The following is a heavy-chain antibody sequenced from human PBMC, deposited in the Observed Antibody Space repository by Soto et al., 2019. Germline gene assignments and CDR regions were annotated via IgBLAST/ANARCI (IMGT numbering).Heavy chain of an antibody. CDR2: INPNSGGT. CDR3: ARERDGRSWSSAEYLKY. CDR1: GYTFTGYY. D-gene: IGHD6-13*01. V-gene: IGHV1-2*02. Sequence: ASVKVSCKASGYTFTGYYMHWVRQAPGQGLEWMGWINPNSGGTNYAQKFQGRVTMTRDTSISTAYMELRSLRSDDTAVFYCARERDGRSWSSAEYLKYWGQGTGVTVYS. J-gene: IGHJ1*01.